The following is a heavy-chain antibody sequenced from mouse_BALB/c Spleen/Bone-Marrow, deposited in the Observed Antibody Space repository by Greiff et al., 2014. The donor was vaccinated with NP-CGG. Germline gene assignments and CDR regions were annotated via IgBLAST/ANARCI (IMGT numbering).Heavy chain of an antibody. CDR2: INPDSSTI. CDR3: ARLGYYGSYAY. D-gene: IGHD1-1*01. CDR1: GFAFSRYW. Sequence: VQLQQSGGGLVQPGGSLKLSCAASGFAFSRYWMRWGRQAPGEGLEWIGEINPDSSTINYTPSLKDKFIISRDNAKNTLYLQMSKVRSEDTALYYCARLGYYGSYAYWGQGTLVTVSA. V-gene: IGHV4-1*02. J-gene: IGHJ3*01.